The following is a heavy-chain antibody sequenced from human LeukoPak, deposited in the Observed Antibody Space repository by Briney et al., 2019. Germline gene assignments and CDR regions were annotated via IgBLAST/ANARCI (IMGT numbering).Heavy chain of an antibody. D-gene: IGHD6-6*01. Sequence: GGSLRLSCAASGFTFSSYWMHWVRHAPGKELVWVSRINSDGSSTSYADSVKGRFTISRDNAENTLYLQMNSLRAEDTAVYYCARAKPYSSSSLDYWGQGTLVTVSS. CDR1: GFTFSSYW. CDR2: INSDGSST. V-gene: IGHV3-74*01. CDR3: ARAKPYSSSSLDY. J-gene: IGHJ4*02.